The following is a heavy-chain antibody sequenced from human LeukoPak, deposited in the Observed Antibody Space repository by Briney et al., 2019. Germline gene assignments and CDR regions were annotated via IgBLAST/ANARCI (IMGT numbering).Heavy chain of an antibody. J-gene: IGHJ4*02. Sequence: PGGSLRLSCAASGFTLSSYAMNWVRQAPGKGLEWVSTISGSGGDTYYADSVKGRFTISRDNSKNTLYLQMNSLRVEDTAVYYCARRAGAYSHPYDYWGQGTLVTVSS. D-gene: IGHD4/OR15-4a*01. CDR2: ISGSGGDT. V-gene: IGHV3-23*01. CDR1: GFTLSSYA. CDR3: ARRAGAYSHPYDY.